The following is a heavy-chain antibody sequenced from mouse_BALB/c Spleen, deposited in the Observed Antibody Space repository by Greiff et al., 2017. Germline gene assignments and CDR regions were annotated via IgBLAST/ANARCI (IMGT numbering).Heavy chain of an antibody. CDR3: ARCGNYEAMDY. Sequence: QVQLKESGAELAKPGASVKMSCKASGYTFTSYWMHWVKQRTGQGLEWIGYINPSTGYTEYNQKFKDKATLTADKSSSTAYMQLSSLTSEDSAVYYCARCGNYEAMDYWGQGTSVTVSS. D-gene: IGHD2-1*01. CDR1: GYTFTSYW. CDR2: INPSTGYT. V-gene: IGHV1-7*01. J-gene: IGHJ4*01.